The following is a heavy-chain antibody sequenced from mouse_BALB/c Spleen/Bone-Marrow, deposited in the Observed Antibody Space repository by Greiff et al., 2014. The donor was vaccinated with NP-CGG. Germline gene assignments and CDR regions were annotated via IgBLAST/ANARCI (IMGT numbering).Heavy chain of an antibody. CDR2: ISNGGGST. J-gene: IGHJ3*01. Sequence: EVQLVESGGGLVQPGGSLKLSCVPSGFTFSDYYMYWVRQTPEKRLEWVAYISNGGGSTYYPDTVKGRFTISRDNAKNTLYLQMSRLKSEDTAMYYCARHNYDETWFAYWGQGTLVTVSA. CDR3: ARHNYDETWFAY. CDR1: GFTFSDYY. D-gene: IGHD2-4*01. V-gene: IGHV5-12*01.